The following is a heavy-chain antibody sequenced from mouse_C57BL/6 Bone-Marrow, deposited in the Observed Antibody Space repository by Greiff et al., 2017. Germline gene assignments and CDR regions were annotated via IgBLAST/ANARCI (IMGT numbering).Heavy chain of an antibody. CDR1: GYTFTSYW. V-gene: IGHV1-69*01. CDR2: IDPSDSYT. Sequence: QVQLQQPGAELVMPGASVKLSCKASGYTFTSYWMHWVKQRPGQGLEWIGEIDPSDSYTTYNQKFKGKSTLTVDKSSSTAYMQLSSLTSEDSAVYYCARSWFAYWGQGTLVTVSA. J-gene: IGHJ3*01. CDR3: ARSWFAY.